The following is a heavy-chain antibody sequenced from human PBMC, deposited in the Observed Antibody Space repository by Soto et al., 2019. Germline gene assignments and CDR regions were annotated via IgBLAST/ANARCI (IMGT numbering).Heavy chain of an antibody. J-gene: IGHJ5*02. CDR3: ARERSAAGTGWFDP. D-gene: IGHD6-13*01. CDR2: MNPNSGNT. V-gene: IGHV1-8*01. CDR1: GYTFTSYD. Sequence: QVQLVQSGAEVKKPEASVKVSCKASGYTFTSYDINWVRQATGQGLEWMGWMNPNSGNTGYAQKFQGRVTMTRNTSISTAYMDLSSLRSEDTAVYYCARERSAAGTGWFDPWGQGTLVTVSS.